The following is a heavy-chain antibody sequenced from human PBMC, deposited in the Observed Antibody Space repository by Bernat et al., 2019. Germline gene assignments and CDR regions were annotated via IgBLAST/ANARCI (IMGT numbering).Heavy chain of an antibody. J-gene: IGHJ4*02. CDR3: AKVDYKGDYRYFDY. CDR1: GFTFSNYA. V-gene: IGHV3-23*01. CDR2: ISGSGGNT. D-gene: IGHD4-17*01. Sequence: EVQVLESGGGLVQPGGSLRLSCAASGFTFSNYAMSWVRQAPGKGLEWVSGISGSGGNTNYADSGKGRFTISRDNSKSTLYLQINSLGAEDTAVYYCAKVDYKGDYRYFDYWGQGTLVTVSS.